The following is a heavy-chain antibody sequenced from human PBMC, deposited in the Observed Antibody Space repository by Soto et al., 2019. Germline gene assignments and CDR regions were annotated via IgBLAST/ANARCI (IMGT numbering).Heavy chain of an antibody. D-gene: IGHD3-10*01. Sequence: GGSLRLSCAVSGFTFSSYAMSWVRQAPGKGLEWVSGISGTGDSTSSGDSVRGRFTISRDNSKNTLYLQMNSLRAEDTAVYYCANLDRRGYWGQGTLVTVSS. CDR1: GFTFSSYA. J-gene: IGHJ4*02. V-gene: IGHV3-23*01. CDR2: ISGTGDST. CDR3: ANLDRRGY.